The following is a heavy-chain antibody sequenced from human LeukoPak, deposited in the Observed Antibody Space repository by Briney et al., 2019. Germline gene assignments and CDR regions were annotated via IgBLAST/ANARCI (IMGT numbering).Heavy chain of an antibody. D-gene: IGHD3-9*01. CDR1: GYTFTNYG. Sequence: ASVKVSCKASGYTFTNYGITWVRQAPGQGLEWRGWISAYNANTNYAQKFQGRVTMTTDTSTSTVYTELRSLRSDDTAIYYCARTDYDILTGARMDVWGKGTTVTVSS. J-gene: IGHJ6*04. CDR3: ARTDYDILTGARMDV. CDR2: ISAYNANT. V-gene: IGHV1-18*04.